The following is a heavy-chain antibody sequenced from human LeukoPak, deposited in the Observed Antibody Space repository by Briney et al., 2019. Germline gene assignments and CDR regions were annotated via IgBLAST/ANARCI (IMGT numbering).Heavy chain of an antibody. CDR1: GFTFSSYA. V-gene: IGHV3-64*01. J-gene: IGHJ3*02. D-gene: IGHD6-19*01. CDR3: ARVGASSGWYDAWSNVYDAFDI. CDR2: ISSNGGST. Sequence: PGGSLRLSCAASGFTFSSYAMHWVRQAPGKGLEYVSAISSNGGSTYYANSVKGRFTISRDNSKNTLYLQMGSLRAEDMAVYYCARVGASSGWYDAWSNVYDAFDIWGQGTMVTVSS.